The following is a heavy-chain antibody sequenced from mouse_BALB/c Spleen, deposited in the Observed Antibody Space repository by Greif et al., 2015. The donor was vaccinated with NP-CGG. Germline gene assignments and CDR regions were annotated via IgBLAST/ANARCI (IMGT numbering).Heavy chain of an antibody. CDR1: GFAFSSYD. J-gene: IGHJ2*01. CDR2: ISSGGGST. V-gene: IGHV5-12-1*01. CDR3: AREVPGTRYFDY. Sequence: DVMLVESGGGLVKPGGSLKLSCAASGFAFSSYDMSWVRQTPEKRLEWVAYISSGGGSTYYPDTVKGRFTISRDNAKNTLYLQMSSLKSEDTAMYYCAREVPGTRYFDYWGQGTTLTVSS. D-gene: IGHD4-1*01.